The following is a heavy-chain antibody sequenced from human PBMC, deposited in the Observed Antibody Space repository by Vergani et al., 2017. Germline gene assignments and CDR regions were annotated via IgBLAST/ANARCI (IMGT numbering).Heavy chain of an antibody. CDR1: GYTFTGYY. CDR3: ARELGLGYFEGNWFDP. J-gene: IGHJ5*02. D-gene: IGHD3-22*01. Sequence: QVQLVQSGAEVKKPGASVKVSCKASGYTFTGYYMHWVRQAPGQGLEWMGGIIPIFGTANYAQKFQGRVTITADESTSTAYMELSSLRSEDTAVYYCARELGLGYFEGNWFDPWGQGTLVTVSS. V-gene: IGHV1-69*01. CDR2: IIPIFGTA.